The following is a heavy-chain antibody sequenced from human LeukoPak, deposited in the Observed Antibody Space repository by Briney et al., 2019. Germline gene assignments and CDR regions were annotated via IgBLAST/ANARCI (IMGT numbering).Heavy chain of an antibody. J-gene: IGHJ3*02. V-gene: IGHV3-9*01. Sequence: GGSLGLSCAASGFTFDDYAMHWVRQAPGKGLEWVSGISWNSGSIGYADSVKGRFTISRDNAKNSLYLQMNSLRAEDTALYYCAKDGGDSSPDDAFDIWGQGTMVTVSS. CDR2: ISWNSGSI. D-gene: IGHD3-16*01. CDR1: GFTFDDYA. CDR3: AKDGGDSSPDDAFDI.